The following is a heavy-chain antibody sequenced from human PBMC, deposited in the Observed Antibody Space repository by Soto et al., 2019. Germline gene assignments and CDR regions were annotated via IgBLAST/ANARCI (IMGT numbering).Heavy chain of an antibody. CDR3: ARDGFQYDDGGYYEFDY. V-gene: IGHV3-20*04. CDR2: INWNGIST. Sequence: GGCLRLSCAVSGYTFGDFAMSWVRQAPGKGLEWVSGINWNGISTSYRDSVEGRFIISRDDAQNSLYLQMNSLRAKDTALYYCARDGFQYDDGGYYEFDYWGQGTMVTVSS. J-gene: IGHJ4*02. D-gene: IGHD3-22*01. CDR1: GYTFGDFA.